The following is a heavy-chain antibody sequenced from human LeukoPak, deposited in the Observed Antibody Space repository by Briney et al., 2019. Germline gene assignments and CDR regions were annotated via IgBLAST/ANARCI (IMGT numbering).Heavy chain of an antibody. CDR2: IYHSGST. V-gene: IGHV4-4*02. D-gene: IGHD3-10*01. Sequence: SGTLSLTCAVSGGSISSSNWWSWVRQPPGKGLEWIGEIYHSGSTNYNPSLKSRVTISVDTSKNQFSLKLSSVTAADTAVYYCARARGRMVRGVIATYYFDYWGQGTLVTVSS. J-gene: IGHJ4*02. CDR1: GGSISSSNW. CDR3: ARARGRMVRGVIATYYFDY.